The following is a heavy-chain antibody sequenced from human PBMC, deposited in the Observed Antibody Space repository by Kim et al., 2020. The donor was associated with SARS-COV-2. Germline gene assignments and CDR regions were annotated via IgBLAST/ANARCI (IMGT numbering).Heavy chain of an antibody. CDR2: IYHSGST. J-gene: IGHJ6*02. CDR3: RLDYCGGLCYSTFSYYCYYVMGV. V-gene: IGHV4-34*03. D-gene: IGHD2-21*02. CDR1: GGSFSGYY. Sequence: SETLSLTCAVYGGSFSGYYWSWIRQPPGKGLEWIGDIYHSGSTNYNPSLKSRVTISVDTSKNQFSLKLSSVTAADTAVYYCRLDYCGGLCYSTFSYYCYYVMGVWGQGTTV.